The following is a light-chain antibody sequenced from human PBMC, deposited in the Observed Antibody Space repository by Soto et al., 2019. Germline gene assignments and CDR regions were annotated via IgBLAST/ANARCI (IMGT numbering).Light chain of an antibody. J-gene: IGLJ1*01. V-gene: IGLV1-44*01. CDR1: SSNIGSNT. CDR2: TND. Sequence: QSVLTQPPSASGTPGQRVTISCSGSSSNIGSNTVNWYQQLPGTAPKLLIYTNDQRPSGVPDRFSGSKSGTSASLAISGLRSEDEGDYYCAVWDDSLSAYVFGTGTKVTVL. CDR3: AVWDDSLSAYV.